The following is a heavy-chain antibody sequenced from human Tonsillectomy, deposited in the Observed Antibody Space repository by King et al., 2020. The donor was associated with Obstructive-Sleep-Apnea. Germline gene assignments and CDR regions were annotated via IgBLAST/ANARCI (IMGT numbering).Heavy chain of an antibody. J-gene: IGHJ6*02. CDR2: ISYDGSNK. Sequence: VQLVESGGGVVQPGRSLRLSCAASGFTFSSYGMHWVRQAPGKGLEWVAVISYDGSNKYYADSVKGRFTISRDNSKNTLYLQMNSLRAEDTAVYYCAKASRVYYYGSGGGYGMDVWGQGTTVTVSS. V-gene: IGHV3-30*18. CDR3: AKASRVYYYGSGGGYGMDV. D-gene: IGHD3-10*01. CDR1: GFTFSSYG.